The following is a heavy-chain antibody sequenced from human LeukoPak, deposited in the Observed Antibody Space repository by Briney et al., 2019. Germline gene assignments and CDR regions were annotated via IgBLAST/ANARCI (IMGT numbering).Heavy chain of an antibody. CDR1: GFTVSSNY. J-gene: IGHJ4*02. CDR3: ITGFSAAPHDGY. V-gene: IGHV3-53*01. Sequence: TGGSLRLSCAASGFTVSSNYMSWVRQAPGKGLEWVSVIYSGGSTYYADSVKGRFTISRDNSKNTLYLQMNSLRAEDTAVYYCITGFSAAPHDGYWGQGTLVTVSS. D-gene: IGHD2-15*01. CDR2: IYSGGST.